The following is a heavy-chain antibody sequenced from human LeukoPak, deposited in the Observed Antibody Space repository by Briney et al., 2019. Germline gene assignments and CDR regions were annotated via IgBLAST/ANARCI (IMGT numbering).Heavy chain of an antibody. D-gene: IGHD6-19*01. Sequence: PGGSLRLSCVASGFIFSSYAMHWVRQAPGMGLEWVAFIGYDGSNNYYADSVKGRFTISRDNSKTTLFLQMNSLRAEDTAVYYCAKSVSGHGFFDSWGQGSLVTVSS. CDR1: GFIFSSYA. CDR2: IGYDGSNN. V-gene: IGHV3-30*02. J-gene: IGHJ4*02. CDR3: AKSVSGHGFFDS.